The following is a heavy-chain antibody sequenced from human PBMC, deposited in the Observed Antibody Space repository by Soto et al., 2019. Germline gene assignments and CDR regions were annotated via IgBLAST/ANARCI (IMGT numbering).Heavy chain of an antibody. CDR2: IHPSGQPI. Sequence: EVQLVESGGGLVQPGGSLRLSCAVSGFTFSSSEMYWVRRAPGKGLEWISYIHPSGQPIFYADSVKGRFTISRDNANNSLFLQMNSLRAEDTAVYYCARRASRWGQGTMVTVSS. J-gene: IGHJ3*01. D-gene: IGHD1-26*01. CDR1: GFTFSSSE. CDR3: ARRASR. V-gene: IGHV3-48*03.